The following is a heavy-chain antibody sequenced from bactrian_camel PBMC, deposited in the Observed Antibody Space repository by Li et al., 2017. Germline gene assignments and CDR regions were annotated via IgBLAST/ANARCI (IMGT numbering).Heavy chain of an antibody. D-gene: IGHD1*01. J-gene: IGHJ4*01. CDR3: AAGRDPRVFGGLHSFEYQY. CDR1: FTFAKHH. Sequence: VQLVESGGDLAQPGKSLKITCRTSFTFAKHHMYWIRQAPGKGLEWVASLHTDDSAHYGGPAKGRFTVSRDNAKEMMDLQMNDLKPEDTGVYFCAAGRDPRVFGGLHSFEYQYWGQGTQVTVS. V-gene: IGHV3S10*01. CDR2: LHTDDSA.